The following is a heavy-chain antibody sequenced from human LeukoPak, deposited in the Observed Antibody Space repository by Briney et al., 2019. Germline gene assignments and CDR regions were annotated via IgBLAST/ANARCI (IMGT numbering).Heavy chain of an antibody. D-gene: IGHD5-18*01. CDR1: DVSISSSY. J-gene: IGHJ6*03. V-gene: IGHV4-59*01. CDR2: IYYSGST. Sequence: SETLSLTCSVSDVSISSSYWSWIRQPPGKGLEWIGYIYYSGSTNYNPSLKSRVTISVDTSKNQFSLKLTSVTAADTAVYYCARTTEGGYTYGYFYYYYMDVWGKGTTVTISS. CDR3: ARTTEGGYTYGYFYYYYMDV.